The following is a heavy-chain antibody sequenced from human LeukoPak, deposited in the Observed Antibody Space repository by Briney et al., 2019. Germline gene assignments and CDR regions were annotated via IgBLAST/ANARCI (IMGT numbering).Heavy chain of an antibody. CDR3: AKDIQKRGYSGYALRGPGSFDI. Sequence: SETLSLTCAVYGGSFSGYYWSWIRQPPGKGLEWIGEINHSGSTNYNPSLKSRVTISVDTSKNQFSLKLSSVTAADTAVYYCAKDIQKRGYSGYALRGPGSFDIWGQGTMVTVSS. V-gene: IGHV4-34*01. J-gene: IGHJ3*02. CDR1: GGSFSGYY. D-gene: IGHD5-12*01. CDR2: INHSGST.